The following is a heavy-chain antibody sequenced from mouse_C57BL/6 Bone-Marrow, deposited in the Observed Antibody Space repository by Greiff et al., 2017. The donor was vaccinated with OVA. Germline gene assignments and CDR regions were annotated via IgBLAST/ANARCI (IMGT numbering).Heavy chain of an antibody. D-gene: IGHD2-5*01. V-gene: IGHV1-82*01. CDR2: IYPGDGDT. J-gene: IGHJ3*01. Sequence: VKLQESGPELVKPGASVKISCKASGYAFSSSWMNWVKQRPGKGLEWIGRIYPGDGDTNYNGKFKGKATLTADKSSSTAYMQLSSLTSEDSAVYFCARPYYYSNYGAWFAYWGQGTLVTVSA. CDR1: GYAFSSSW. CDR3: ARPYYYSNYGAWFAY.